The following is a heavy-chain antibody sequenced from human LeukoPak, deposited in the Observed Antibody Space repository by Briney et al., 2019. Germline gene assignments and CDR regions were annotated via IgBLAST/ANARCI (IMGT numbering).Heavy chain of an antibody. CDR1: GFTFSSYG. Sequence: GGSLRLSCAASGFTFSSYGMHWVRQAPGKGLEWVAVISYDGSNKYYADSVKGRFTISRDNSKNTLYLQMNSLRAEDTAVYYCAKDLSGSHNFDYWGQGTLVTVSS. V-gene: IGHV3-30*18. CDR2: ISYDGSNK. CDR3: AKDLSGSHNFDY. J-gene: IGHJ4*02. D-gene: IGHD1-26*01.